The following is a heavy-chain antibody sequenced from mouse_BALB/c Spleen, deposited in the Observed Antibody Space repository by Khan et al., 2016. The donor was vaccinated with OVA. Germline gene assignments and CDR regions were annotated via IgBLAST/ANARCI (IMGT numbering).Heavy chain of an antibody. J-gene: IGHJ3*01. V-gene: IGHV1-4*01. D-gene: IGHD2-14*01. CDR1: GYTFTSYT. CDR3: ARGWAYYRYDGWFDY. Sequence: QVQLQQSGAELARPGASVKMSCKASGYTFTSYTMHWVKQRPGQGLEWIGYINPSSGYTNYNQKFKDKATLTADKSSSTAYMQLSSLTSEDSAVYYSARGWAYYRYDGWFDYWGQGTLVTVSA. CDR2: INPSSGYT.